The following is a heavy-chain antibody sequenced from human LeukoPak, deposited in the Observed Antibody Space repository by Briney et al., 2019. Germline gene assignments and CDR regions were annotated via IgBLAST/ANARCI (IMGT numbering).Heavy chain of an antibody. Sequence: PGGSLRLSCTASGFTVSSSYMTWVRQAPGKGLEWVSLIYGGGGTYYADSVKGRFTISRDNAKNTLYLQMNSLRAEDTAVYYCARLGSGSPFDYWGQGTLVTVSS. CDR3: ARLGSGSPFDY. D-gene: IGHD3-10*01. J-gene: IGHJ4*02. V-gene: IGHV3-53*01. CDR2: IYGGGGT. CDR1: GFTVSSSY.